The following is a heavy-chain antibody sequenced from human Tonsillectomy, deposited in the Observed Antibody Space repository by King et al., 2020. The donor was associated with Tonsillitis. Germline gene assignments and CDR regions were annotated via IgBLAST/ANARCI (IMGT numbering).Heavy chain of an antibody. J-gene: IGHJ4*02. CDR3: TRLHYFGSGDSDF. CDR2: IRSKANGYAT. CDR1: GFTFSGSA. D-gene: IGHD3-10*01. Sequence: VQLVESGGGLVQPGGSLKLSCTASGFTFSGSAMHWVRQASGKGLEWVGRIRSKANGYATAYAASVKGRVTISRDDSKNTAFLQMNSLKIEDTAVYYCTRLHYFGSGDSDFWGQGTLVTVSS. V-gene: IGHV3-73*02.